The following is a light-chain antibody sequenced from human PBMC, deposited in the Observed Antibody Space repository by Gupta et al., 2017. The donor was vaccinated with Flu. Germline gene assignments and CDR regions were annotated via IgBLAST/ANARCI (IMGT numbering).Light chain of an antibody. CDR1: QSLNNW. CDR2: RAS. J-gene: IGKJ1*01. Sequence: DIRLTQSPSTLSASVGDRVTITCRASQSLNNWLAWYQQKSGKAPKLLIYRASGLESGVPPRFSGSGSGTQYTLTINNLQPEDSATYYCQQYNSDAWTFGQGTKVE. CDR3: QQYNSDAWT. V-gene: IGKV1-5*03.